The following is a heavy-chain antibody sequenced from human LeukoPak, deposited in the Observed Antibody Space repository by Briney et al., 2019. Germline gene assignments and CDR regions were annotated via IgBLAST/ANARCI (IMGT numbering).Heavy chain of an antibody. Sequence: GGSLRLSCAASGFTFSSYGMHRVRQAPGKGLEWVAFIRYDGSNKYYADSVKGRFTISRDNSKNTLYLQMNSLRAEDTAVYYCAKDQSSSGWYFGYWGQGTLVTVSS. CDR2: IRYDGSNK. D-gene: IGHD6-19*01. CDR1: GFTFSSYG. J-gene: IGHJ4*02. CDR3: AKDQSSSGWYFGY. V-gene: IGHV3-30*02.